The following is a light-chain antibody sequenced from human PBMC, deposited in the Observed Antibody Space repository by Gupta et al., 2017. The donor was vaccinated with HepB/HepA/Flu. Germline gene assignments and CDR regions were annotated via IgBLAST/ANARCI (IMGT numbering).Light chain of an antibody. Sequence: DIQMTQSPSSLSASVGDRVTITCRASQSISSSLNWYQQKSGKAPKLLISSASSLRSGVPSRFTGSGSGTDFTLTISSLQPEDFATYYCLQSYSTPSTFGQVTKVEVK. CDR2: SAS. J-gene: IGKJ2*01. CDR1: QSISSS. V-gene: IGKV1-39*01. CDR3: LQSYSTPST.